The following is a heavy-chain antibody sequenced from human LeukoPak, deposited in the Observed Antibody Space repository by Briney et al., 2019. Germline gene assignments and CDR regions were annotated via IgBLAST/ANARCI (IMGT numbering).Heavy chain of an antibody. CDR1: GYTFTSYY. CDR2: INPSGGST. D-gene: IGHD2-15*01. Sequence: GASVKVSCKASGYTFTSYYMHWVRQAPGQGLEWMRIINPSGGSTSYAQKFQGRVTMTRDTSTSTVYMELSSLRSEDTAVYYCAREGRDIVVVVAADGAFDIWGQGTMVTVSS. CDR3: AREGRDIVVVVAADGAFDI. J-gene: IGHJ3*02. V-gene: IGHV1-46*01.